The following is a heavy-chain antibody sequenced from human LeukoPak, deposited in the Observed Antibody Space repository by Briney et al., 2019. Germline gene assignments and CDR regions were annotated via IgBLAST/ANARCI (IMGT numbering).Heavy chain of an antibody. CDR1: GGSISSSSYY. D-gene: IGHD3-10*01. J-gene: IGHJ5*02. CDR2: IYYSGST. CDR3: ASLTMVRTREPPNWFDP. Sequence: PSETLSLTCTVSGGSISSSSYYWGWIRQPPGKGLEWIGSIYYSGSTYYNPSLKSRVTISVDTSKNQFSLKLSSVTAADTAVYYCASLTMVRTREPPNWFDPWGQGTLVTVSS. V-gene: IGHV4-39*01.